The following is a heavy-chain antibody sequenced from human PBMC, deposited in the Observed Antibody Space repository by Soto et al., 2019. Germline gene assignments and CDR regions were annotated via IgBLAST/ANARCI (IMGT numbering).Heavy chain of an antibody. CDR1: GFTFSSYA. CDR3: AKDIAMIVSPPTFDH. D-gene: IGHD3-22*01. CDR2: ISGSGGSK. Sequence: GGSLRLSCAASGFTFSSYAMSWVRQAPGKGLEWVSLISGSGGSKYYADSVKGRFTISRDNSKNTLYLQMNGLRGEDTAVYYCAKDIAMIVSPPTFDHWGQGTLVTVSS. V-gene: IGHV3-23*01. J-gene: IGHJ4*02.